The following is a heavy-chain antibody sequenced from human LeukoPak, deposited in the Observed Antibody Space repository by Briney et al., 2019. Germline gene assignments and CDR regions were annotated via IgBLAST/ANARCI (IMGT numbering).Heavy chain of an antibody. Sequence: GASVKVSCKASGYTFTSYYMHWVRQAPGQGLEWMGIINPSGGSTSYAQKFQGRVTMTRDTSTSTVYMELSSLRSEDTAVYYCARARPPTSDSNSWRSGWFDPWGQGTLVTVSS. CDR1: GYTFTSYY. CDR3: ARARPPTSDSNSWRSGWFDP. J-gene: IGHJ5*02. V-gene: IGHV1-46*01. D-gene: IGHD6-13*01. CDR2: INPSGGST.